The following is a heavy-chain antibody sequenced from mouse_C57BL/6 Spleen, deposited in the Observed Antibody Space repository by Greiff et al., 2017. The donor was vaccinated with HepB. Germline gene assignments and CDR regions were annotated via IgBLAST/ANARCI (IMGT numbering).Heavy chain of an antibody. CDR3: ARSTTGVALGRSSWFAD. D-gene: IGHD1-1*01. CDR2: IDPSDSYT. CDR1: GYTFTSYW. Sequence: QVQLQQPGAELVMPGASVKLSCKASGYTFTSYWMHWVKQRPGQGLEWIGEIDPSDSYTNYNQKFKGKSTLTVDKSSSTAYMQLSSLTSEDSAVYYCARSTTGVALGRSSWFADWGQGTLVTVSA. J-gene: IGHJ3*01. V-gene: IGHV1-69*01.